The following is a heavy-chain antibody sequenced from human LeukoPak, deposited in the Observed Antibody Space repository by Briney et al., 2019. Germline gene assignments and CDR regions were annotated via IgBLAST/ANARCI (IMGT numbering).Heavy chain of an antibody. CDR3: ARDMDYYGPDAFDI. CDR2: IYYSGNT. CDR1: GGSISNYY. V-gene: IGHV4-59*01. Sequence: SETLSLTCTVSGGSISNYYWSWLRQPPGKGLEWIGYIYYSGNTNYNPSLKSRVTISVDTSKNQFSLKLSSVTAADTAVYYCARDMDYYGPDAFDIWGQGTMVTVSS. J-gene: IGHJ3*02. D-gene: IGHD4-17*01.